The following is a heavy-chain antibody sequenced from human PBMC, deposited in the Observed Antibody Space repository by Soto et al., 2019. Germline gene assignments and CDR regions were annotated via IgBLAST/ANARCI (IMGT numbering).Heavy chain of an antibody. V-gene: IGHV4-59*01. J-gene: IGHJ4*02. CDR3: ARVGSSGWSPDY. CDR2: IFYSGSTTY. Sequence: PSETLSLTCTVSGGSISSYYWSWIRQPAGKGLEWIGYIFYSGSTTYNNNPSLKSRVSISVDTTKNQFYLRLSSVTAADTAVYYCARVGSSGWSPDYWGQGSLVTVSS. CDR1: GGSISSYY. D-gene: IGHD6-19*01.